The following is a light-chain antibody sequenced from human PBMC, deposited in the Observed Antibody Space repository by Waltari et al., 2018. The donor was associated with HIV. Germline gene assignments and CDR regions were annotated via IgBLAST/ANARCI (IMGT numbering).Light chain of an antibody. V-gene: IGLV2-11*01. CDR2: DVS. J-gene: IGLJ2*01. CDR3: CSYAGSYTFE. CDR1: SSDVGGSNY. Sequence: QSALTQPRSVSGSPGPSVTISCTGTSSDVGGSNYVSWYQQHPGKAPKLMIYDVSKRPSGVPDRFSGSKSGNTASLTISGLQAEDEADYYCCSYAGSYTFEFGGGTKLTVL.